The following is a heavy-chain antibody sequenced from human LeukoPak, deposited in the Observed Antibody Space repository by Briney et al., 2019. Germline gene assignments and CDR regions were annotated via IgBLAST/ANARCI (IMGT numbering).Heavy chain of an antibody. CDR3: ARTHPYDILTGHYGMDV. CDR1: GGSISSSNW. CDR2: IYHSGST. D-gene: IGHD3-9*01. J-gene: IGHJ6*02. V-gene: IGHV4-4*02. Sequence: SETLFLTCAVSGGSISSSNWWSWVRQPPGKGLEWIGEIYHSGSTNYNPSLKSRVTISVDKSKNQFSLKLSSVTAADTAVYYCARTHPYDILTGHYGMDVWGQGTTVTVSS.